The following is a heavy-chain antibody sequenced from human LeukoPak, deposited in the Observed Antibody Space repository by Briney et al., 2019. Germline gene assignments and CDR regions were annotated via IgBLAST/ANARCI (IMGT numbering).Heavy chain of an antibody. J-gene: IGHJ4*02. Sequence: SETLSLTCAVYGGSISSYYWSWIRQPPGKGLEWIGYIYYSGSTNYNPSLKSRVTISVDTSKNQFSLKLSSVTAADTAVYYCARGMGDGYNYVLDYWGQGTLVTVSS. CDR2: IYYSGST. D-gene: IGHD5-24*01. CDR1: GGSISSYY. V-gene: IGHV4-59*01. CDR3: ARGMGDGYNYVLDY.